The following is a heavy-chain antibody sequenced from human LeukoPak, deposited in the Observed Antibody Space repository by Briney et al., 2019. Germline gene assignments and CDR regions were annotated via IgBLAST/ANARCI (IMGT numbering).Heavy chain of an antibody. J-gene: IGHJ4*02. Sequence: SVTVSCKASGGTFSSYAISWVRQAPGQGLEWMGRIIPILGIANYAQKFQGRVTITADKSTSTAYMELSSLRSEDTAVYYCARDTPVLRHGEMATITPFDYWGQGTLVTVSS. CDR1: GGTFSSYA. V-gene: IGHV1-69*04. D-gene: IGHD5-24*01. CDR3: ARDTPVLRHGEMATITPFDY. CDR2: IIPILGIA.